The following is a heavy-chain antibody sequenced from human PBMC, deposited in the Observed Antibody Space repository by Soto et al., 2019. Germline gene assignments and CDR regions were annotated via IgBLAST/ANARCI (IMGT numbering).Heavy chain of an antibody. D-gene: IGHD3-3*01. V-gene: IGHV4-34*01. J-gene: IGHJ4*02. Sequence: QVQLQQWGAGLLKPSETLSLTCAVYGGSFSGYYWSWIRQPPGKGLEWIGEINHSGSTNYNPSLKSRVTISVDTSKNQCSLKLSSVTAADTAVYYCARGPTSITIFGVVIMARPFDYWGQGTLVTVSS. CDR3: ARGPTSITIFGVVIMARPFDY. CDR2: INHSGST. CDR1: GGSFSGYY.